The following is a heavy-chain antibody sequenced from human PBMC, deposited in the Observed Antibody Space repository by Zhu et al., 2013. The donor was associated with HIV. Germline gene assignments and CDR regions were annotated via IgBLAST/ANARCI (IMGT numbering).Heavy chain of an antibody. CDR3: ARRSYGSGSYYNNAFDI. V-gene: IGHV1-69*01. CDR1: GGTFSTYA. D-gene: IGHD3-10*01. Sequence: QVQLVQSGAEVKKPGSSVKVSCKASGGTFSTYAINWMRQAPGQGLEWMGGIIPIFGTANYAQKFQGRVTITADESTSTAYMELSSLRSEDTAVYYCARRSYGSGSYYNNAFDIWGQGTMVTVSS. J-gene: IGHJ3*02. CDR2: IIPIFGTA.